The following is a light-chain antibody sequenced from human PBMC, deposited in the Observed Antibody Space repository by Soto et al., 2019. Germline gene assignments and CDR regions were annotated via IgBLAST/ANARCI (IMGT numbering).Light chain of an antibody. Sequence: AIQMTQSPSSLSVSVGDRVTITCRASQGIRYDLGWYQQKPGKAPKLLIYASSSLQSGVPSRFSGSGSGTHFTLTISSLQPEDFATYYCLQDYSYPWTFGQGTKVEIK. CDR3: LQDYSYPWT. CDR1: QGIRYD. V-gene: IGKV1-6*01. CDR2: ASS. J-gene: IGKJ1*01.